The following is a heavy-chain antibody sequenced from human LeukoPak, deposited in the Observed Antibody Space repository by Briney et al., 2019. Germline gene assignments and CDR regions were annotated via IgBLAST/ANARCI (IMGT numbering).Heavy chain of an antibody. D-gene: IGHD2-2*01. CDR1: GCTFSDYY. V-gene: IGHV3-11*03. J-gene: IGHJ4*02. CDR3: VVVPAAASSWVDY. Sequence: GGSLTLSCAASGCTFSDYYMSWIRQAPGRGLGWVSYISSCSSYTDYADSVKGRFTISRDTAKNSLFLQMNSLRAEVTAVYYCVVVPAAASSWVDYWGQGTLVTVSS. CDR2: ISSCSSYT.